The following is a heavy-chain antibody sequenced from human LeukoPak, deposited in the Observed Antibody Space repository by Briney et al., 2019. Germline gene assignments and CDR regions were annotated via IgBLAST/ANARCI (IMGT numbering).Heavy chain of an antibody. D-gene: IGHD6-13*01. J-gene: IGHJ4*02. CDR2: ISWNSGSI. CDR3: TKDPTFRAAVASFDY. V-gene: IGHV3-9*01. Sequence: GGSLRLSCAASGFSFDDYAMHWVRQAPGKGLEWVSGISWNSGSIGYADSVKGRFTISRDNAKNSLYLQMNSLRAEDTALYYCTKDPTFRAAVASFDYWGQGTLVTVSS. CDR1: GFSFDDYA.